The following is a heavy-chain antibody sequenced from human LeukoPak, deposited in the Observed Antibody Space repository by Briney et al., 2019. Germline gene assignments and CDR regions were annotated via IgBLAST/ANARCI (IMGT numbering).Heavy chain of an antibody. CDR1: GGSFSGYY. Sequence: PSETLSLTCAVYGGSFSGYYWSWIRQPPGKGLEWIGEINHSGSTNYNPSLKSRVTISVDASKNQFSLKLSSVTAADTAVYYLGREVRSYYYYYMDVWGKGTTVTGSS. CDR3: GREVRSYYYYYMDV. CDR2: INHSGST. J-gene: IGHJ6*03. D-gene: IGHD4-17*01. V-gene: IGHV4-34*03.